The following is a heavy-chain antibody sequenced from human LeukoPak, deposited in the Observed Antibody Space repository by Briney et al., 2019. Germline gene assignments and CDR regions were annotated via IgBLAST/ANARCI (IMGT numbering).Heavy chain of an antibody. CDR2: IKEDGSEK. D-gene: IGHD2-2*01. J-gene: IGHJ4*02. CDR3: ARVRCSSNSCFPDY. Sequence: PGGSLRLSCAASGFIVSRYWMSWVRQAPGKGLEWVADIKEDGSEKHCVDSVKGRFTISRDNAENSLYLQMNSLRAEDTAIYYCARVRCSSNSCFPDYWGQGTLVTVSS. CDR1: GFIVSRYW. V-gene: IGHV3-7*01.